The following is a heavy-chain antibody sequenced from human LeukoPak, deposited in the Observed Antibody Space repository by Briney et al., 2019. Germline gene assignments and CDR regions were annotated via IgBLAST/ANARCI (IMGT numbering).Heavy chain of an antibody. J-gene: IGHJ4*02. CDR1: GFTFSSYG. Sequence: GGSLRLSCAASGFTFSSYGMHWVRQAPGKGLEWVAFIRYDGSNKYYADSVKGRFTISRDNSKNTLYLQMNSLRAEDTAAYYCAKDISYYDFWSGYKLDYWGQGTLVTVSS. CDR2: IRYDGSNK. CDR3: AKDISYYDFWSGYKLDY. D-gene: IGHD3-3*01. V-gene: IGHV3-30*02.